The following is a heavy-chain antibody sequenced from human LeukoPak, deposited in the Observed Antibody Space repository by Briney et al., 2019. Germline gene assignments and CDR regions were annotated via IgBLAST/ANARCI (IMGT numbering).Heavy chain of an antibody. V-gene: IGHV3-30-3*01. CDR1: GFTFSSYA. D-gene: IGHD1-26*01. Sequence: GGSLRLSCAASGFTFSSYAMHWVRQAPGKGLERVAVISYDGSNKYYADSVKGRFTISRDNSKNTLYLQMNSLRAEDTAVYYCARWSPESYGKYYLGPWGQGTLVTVSS. J-gene: IGHJ5*02. CDR3: ARWSPESYGKYYLGP. CDR2: ISYDGSNK.